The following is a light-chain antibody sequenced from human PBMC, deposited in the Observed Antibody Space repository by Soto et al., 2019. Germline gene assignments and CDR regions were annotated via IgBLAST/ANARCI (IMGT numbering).Light chain of an antibody. CDR2: GAF. Sequence: EIVMTQSPATLSVSPGGRATLSCRASQSISGTLAWYQQKPGQAPRLLISGAFTRATGFPARFSGSGSGTDCPLTITSLQSEDFAVYYGQQYDNWPWTFGQGTKVELK. CDR3: QQYDNWPWT. CDR1: QSISGT. J-gene: IGKJ1*01. V-gene: IGKV3-15*01.